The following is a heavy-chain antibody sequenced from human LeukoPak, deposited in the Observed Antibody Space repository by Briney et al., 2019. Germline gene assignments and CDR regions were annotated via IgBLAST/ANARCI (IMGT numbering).Heavy chain of an antibody. J-gene: IGHJ4*02. CDR3: ARGSPIECSGGSCSTLPSGDY. V-gene: IGHV1-18*01. CDR1: GYTFTSYG. Sequence: ASVKVSCKASGYTFTSYGISWVRQAPGQGLAWMGWISAYNGNTNYAQKLQGRVTMTTDTSTSTAYMELRSLRSDDTAVYYCARGSPIECSGGSCSTLPSGDYWGQGTLVTVSS. CDR2: ISAYNGNT. D-gene: IGHD2-15*01.